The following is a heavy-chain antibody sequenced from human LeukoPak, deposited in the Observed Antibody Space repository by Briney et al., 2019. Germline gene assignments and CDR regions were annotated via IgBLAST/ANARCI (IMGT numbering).Heavy chain of an antibody. CDR3: ARVISSAWRQNDL. J-gene: IGHJ5*02. Sequence: SGTLSLTCAVSGGSFSIGDWWSWVRQPPGKGLEWIGEIRHTGITNFNPSLWSRVTMSLDRSKNQFSLNLTSVTAADTAVYYCARVISSAWRQNDLWGQGILVTVSS. D-gene: IGHD3-22*01. V-gene: IGHV4-4*02. CDR2: IRHTGIT. CDR1: GGSFSIGDW.